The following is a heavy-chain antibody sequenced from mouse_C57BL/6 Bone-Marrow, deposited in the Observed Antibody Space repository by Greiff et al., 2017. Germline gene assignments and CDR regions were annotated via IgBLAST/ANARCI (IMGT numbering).Heavy chain of an antibody. CDR3: ARANWDGPLDY. Sequence: EVQLQQSGPELVKPGASVKMSCKASGYTFTDYYMNWVKQSHGKSLEWIGDINPNTGGTSYNQKFKGKATLTVDTSSSTAYMELSSLTSEDSAVYYCARANWDGPLDYWGQGTTLTVSS. J-gene: IGHJ2*01. CDR2: INPNTGGT. CDR1: GYTFTDYY. D-gene: IGHD4-1*02. V-gene: IGHV1-26*01.